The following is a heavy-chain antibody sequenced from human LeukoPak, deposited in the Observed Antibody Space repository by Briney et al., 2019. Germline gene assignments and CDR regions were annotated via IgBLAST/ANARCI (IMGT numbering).Heavy chain of an antibody. CDR3: AKHTVAGTSYYFDY. CDR1: GFTFSSYA. CDR2: ISGSGGST. D-gene: IGHD6-19*01. Sequence: GGSLTLSCAASGFTFSSYAMSWVRQAPGKGLEGVSAISGSGGSTYYADSVKGRFTISRDNSKNTLYLQMNSLRAEDTAVYYCAKHTVAGTSYYFDYWGQGTLVTVSS. J-gene: IGHJ4*02. V-gene: IGHV3-23*01.